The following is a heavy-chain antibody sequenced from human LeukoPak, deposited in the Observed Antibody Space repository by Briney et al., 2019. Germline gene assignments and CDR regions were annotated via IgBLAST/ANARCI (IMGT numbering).Heavy chain of an antibody. CDR2: MNPNSGNT. CDR3: ARRGRIAVAGGYNWFDP. V-gene: IGHV1-8*01. Sequence: ASVKVSCKASGYTFTSYDINWVRQATGQGLEWMGWMNPNSGNTGYAQKFQGRVTMTRNTSISTAYMELSSLRFEDTAVYYCARRGRIAVAGGYNWFDPWGQGTLVTVSS. CDR1: GYTFTSYD. D-gene: IGHD6-19*01. J-gene: IGHJ5*02.